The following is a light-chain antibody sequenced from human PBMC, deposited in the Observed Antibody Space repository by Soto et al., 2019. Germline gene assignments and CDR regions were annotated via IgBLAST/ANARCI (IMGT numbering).Light chain of an antibody. CDR1: SSDVGAYNS. CDR3: CSAAPESTYG. V-gene: IGLV2-23*01. CDR2: KGT. Sequence: QSALAQPASVSGSPGQSITISCTGTSSDVGAYNSVSWYQQHPHRAPQVIIYKGTQRPSGVSNRFSGSTSGNAASLTISALQADDEADDFCCSAAPESTYGFGTGTKLTVL. J-gene: IGLJ1*01.